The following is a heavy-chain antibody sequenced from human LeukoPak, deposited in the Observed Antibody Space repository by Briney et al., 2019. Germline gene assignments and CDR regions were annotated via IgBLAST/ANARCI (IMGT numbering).Heavy chain of an antibody. CDR3: FNYAY. J-gene: IGHJ4*02. CDR2: IYSDGST. D-gene: IGHD3-16*01. CDR1: GITVSSNY. Sequence: GGSLRLSCAASGITVSSNYMNWVRQAPGKGLEWVSLIYSDGSTYYADSVKGRFTISRDTSKNTVYLQMSSLRVEDTAVYYCFNYAYWGQGTLVTVSS. V-gene: IGHV3-66*01.